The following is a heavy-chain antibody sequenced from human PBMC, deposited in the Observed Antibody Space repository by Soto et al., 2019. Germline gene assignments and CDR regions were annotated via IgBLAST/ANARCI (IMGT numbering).Heavy chain of an antibody. CDR3: ADSWLPTSY. CDR2: ISPDGRTT. CDR1: GFSFSHYW. V-gene: IGHV3-74*01. J-gene: IGHJ4*02. D-gene: IGHD3-10*01. Sequence: PGGSLRLSCAASGFSFSHYWMHWVRQAPGKGLVWVSRISPDGRTTTYADSVKGRFTISRDNAKSTLYLQTNGLTVEDGAVYYCADSWLPTSYWGPGTLVTVSS.